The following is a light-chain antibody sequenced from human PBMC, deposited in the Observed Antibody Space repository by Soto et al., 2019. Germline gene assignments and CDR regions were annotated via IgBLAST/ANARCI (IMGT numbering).Light chain of an antibody. CDR1: QSVSSN. J-gene: IGKJ5*01. CDR2: GAS. CDR3: QQYNNWPIT. V-gene: IGKV3-15*01. Sequence: IVMTQSPATLSVSPGERATLSCRASQSVSSNLAGYQHKPGQAPRLLISGASTRATGIPARFSGSGSGTEFTLTLSSLQSEDFAVYYCQQYNNWPITFGQGTRLEI.